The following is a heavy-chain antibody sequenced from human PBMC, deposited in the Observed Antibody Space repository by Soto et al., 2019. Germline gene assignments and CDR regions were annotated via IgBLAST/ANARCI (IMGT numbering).Heavy chain of an antibody. CDR1: GYSFTSYW. CDR2: IYPGDSDT. V-gene: IGHV5-51*01. D-gene: IGHD6-6*01. CDR3: ARHKGKSSSPHYYYGMDV. Sequence: GEALKISCKGSGYSFTSYWIGWVRQMPGKGLGWMGIIYPGDSDTRYSPSFQGQVTISADKSISTAYLQWSSLKASDTAMYYCARHKGKSSSPHYYYGMDVWGQGTTVTVSS. J-gene: IGHJ6*02.